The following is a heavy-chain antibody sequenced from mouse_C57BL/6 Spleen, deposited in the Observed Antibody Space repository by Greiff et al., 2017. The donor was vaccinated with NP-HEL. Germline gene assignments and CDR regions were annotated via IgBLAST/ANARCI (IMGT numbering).Heavy chain of an antibody. CDR2: IRSKSNNYAT. J-gene: IGHJ2*01. CDR3: VRQREVYYSDY. V-gene: IGHV10-1*01. Sequence: EVKLVESGGGLVQPKGSLKLSCAASGFSFNTYAMNWVRQAPGKGLEWVARIRSKSNNYATYYADSVKDRFTISRDDSESMLYLQMNNLKTEDTAMYYCVRQREVYYSDYWGQGTTLTVSS. CDR1: GFSFNTYA.